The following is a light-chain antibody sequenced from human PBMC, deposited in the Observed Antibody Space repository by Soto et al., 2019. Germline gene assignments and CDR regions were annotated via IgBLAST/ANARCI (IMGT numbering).Light chain of an antibody. CDR3: QQYESYPLT. CDR1: QSVSAW. CDR2: SAS. V-gene: IGKV1-5*03. Sequence: DIQMTQSPSTLSASVGDRVTITCRARQSVSAWVAWYQQKPGKAPELLIYSASTVETGVPSRFSGSASETEFTLTISSLRPDDFATYYCQQYESYPLTFGGGTRIEIK. J-gene: IGKJ4*01.